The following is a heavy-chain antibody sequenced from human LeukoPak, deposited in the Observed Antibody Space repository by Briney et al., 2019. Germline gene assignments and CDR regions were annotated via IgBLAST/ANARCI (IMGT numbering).Heavy chain of an antibody. CDR2: IYYSGST. CDR1: GGSISGYY. J-gene: IGHJ5*02. Sequence: SETLSLTCTVSGGSISGYYWSWIRQPPGKGLEWIGYIYYSGSTNYNPSLQSRVTISVDTSKNQFSLKLNSVTAADTAVYYCARDLGGNSGWFDPWGQGTLVTVSS. V-gene: IGHV4-59*01. CDR3: ARDLGGNSGWFDP. D-gene: IGHD4-23*01.